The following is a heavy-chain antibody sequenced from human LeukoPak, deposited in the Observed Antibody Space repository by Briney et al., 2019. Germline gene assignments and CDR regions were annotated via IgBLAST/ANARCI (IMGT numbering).Heavy chain of an antibody. V-gene: IGHV1-18*01. Sequence: ASVKVSCKASGYTFTSYGVSWVRQAPGQGLEWMGWISAYNGNTNYAQKLQGRVTMTTDTSTSTAYMELRSLRSGDTAVYYCARDQELYYFDYWGQGTLVTVSS. J-gene: IGHJ4*02. CDR1: GYTFTSYG. CDR3: ARDQELYYFDY. CDR2: ISAYNGNT. D-gene: IGHD1-26*01.